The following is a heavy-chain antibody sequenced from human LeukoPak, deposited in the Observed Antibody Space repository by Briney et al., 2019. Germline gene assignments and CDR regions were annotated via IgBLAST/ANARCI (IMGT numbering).Heavy chain of an antibody. V-gene: IGHV1-18*01. D-gene: IGHD3-22*01. CDR1: GYSFNNYG. Sequence: GASVKVSCKAAGYSFNNYGIAWVRLAPGQGLEWMGWISVQNGNTKSAQKFDGRVTMTTDTSTSTAYMELRSLGSDDTAVYYCARDHDSSGYYQSRFDYWGQGTLVIVSS. J-gene: IGHJ4*02. CDR3: ARDHDSSGYYQSRFDY. CDR2: ISVQNGNT.